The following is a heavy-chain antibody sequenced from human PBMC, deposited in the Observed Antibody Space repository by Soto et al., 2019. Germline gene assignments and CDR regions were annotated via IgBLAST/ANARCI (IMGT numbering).Heavy chain of an antibody. D-gene: IGHD4-17*01. J-gene: IGHJ6*02. CDR2: ISGGGGST. CDR3: VKLLRSWYGHNALDV. Sequence: GGSLRLSCTASGLTFSNYAMSWVRQAPGKGLEFVSFISGGGGSTYSADSVKGRFTVSRDNLKNTLSLQMNSLRVEDTAVYYCVKLLRSWYGHNALDVWGQGTTVTVSS. CDR1: GLTFSNYA. V-gene: IGHV3-23*01.